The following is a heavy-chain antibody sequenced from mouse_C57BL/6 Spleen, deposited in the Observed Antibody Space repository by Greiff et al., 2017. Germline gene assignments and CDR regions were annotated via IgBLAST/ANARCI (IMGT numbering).Heavy chain of an antibody. CDR1: GYTFTSYW. CDR2: IYPGSGST. J-gene: IGHJ3*01. D-gene: IGHD2-4*01. V-gene: IGHV1-55*01. Sequence: VQLQQPGAELVKPGASVKMSCKASGYTFTSYWITWVKQRPGQGLEWIGDIYPGSGSTNYNEKFKSKATLTVDTSSSTAYMQLSSLTSEDSAVYYCASSDYDYSWFAYWGQGTLVTVSA. CDR3: ASSDYDYSWFAY.